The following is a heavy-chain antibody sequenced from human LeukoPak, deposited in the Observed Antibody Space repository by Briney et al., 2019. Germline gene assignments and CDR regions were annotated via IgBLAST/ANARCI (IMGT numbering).Heavy chain of an antibody. D-gene: IGHD1-26*01. V-gene: IGHV3-74*01. Sequence: PGGSLRLSCAASGFTFSSYWMHWVRQAPGKGLVWVSRINTDGSTTTYADSVKGQFTISRDNAKNTLYLQMNSLRAEDAAVYYCARARSGSYFDYWGQGTLVTVSS. CDR1: GFTFSSYW. CDR2: INTDGSTT. CDR3: ARARSGSYFDY. J-gene: IGHJ4*02.